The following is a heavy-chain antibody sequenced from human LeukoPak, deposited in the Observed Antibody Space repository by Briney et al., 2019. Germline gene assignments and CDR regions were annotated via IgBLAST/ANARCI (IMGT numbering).Heavy chain of an antibody. J-gene: IGHJ6*03. D-gene: IGHD1-1*01. Sequence: ASVKVSCKASRGTFSSYAISGVRQGPGQGLEWMGGIIPIFGTANYAQEFQGRVTIPADESTSTAYMALSSLSSEDTAVYSSARAHNWNHGRYCYYYYMDVWGKGHTIPVSS. CDR3: ARAHNWNHGRYCYYYYMDV. CDR1: RGTFSSYA. CDR2: IIPIFGTA. V-gene: IGHV1-69*13.